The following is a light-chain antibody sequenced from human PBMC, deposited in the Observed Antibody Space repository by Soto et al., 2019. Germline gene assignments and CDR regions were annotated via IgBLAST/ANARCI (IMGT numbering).Light chain of an antibody. CDR2: GNT. V-gene: IGLV1-40*01. J-gene: IGLJ3*02. CDR1: SSNIGSGYD. Sequence: QSVLTQPPSVSGAPGQRVTTSCTGSSSNIGSGYDVHWYQQLPGTAPKLLIYGNTNRPSGVPDRFSGSKSGTSASLAITGLQAEDEAEYYCQSYDSSLSDWVFGGGTKLTFL. CDR3: QSYDSSLSDWV.